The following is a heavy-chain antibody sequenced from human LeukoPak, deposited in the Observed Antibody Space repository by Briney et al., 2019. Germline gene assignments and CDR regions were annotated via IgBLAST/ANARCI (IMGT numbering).Heavy chain of an antibody. CDR2: IYYSGST. D-gene: IGHD4-17*01. V-gene: IGHV4-31*03. CDR3: ARHGDDYGVDY. J-gene: IGHJ4*02. Sequence: PSQTLSLTCTVSGGSISSGGYYWSWIRQHPGKGLEWIGYIYYSGSTNYNPSLKSRVTISVDTSKNQFSLKLSSVTAADTAVYYCARHGDDYGVDYWGQGTLVTVSS. CDR1: GGSISSGGYY.